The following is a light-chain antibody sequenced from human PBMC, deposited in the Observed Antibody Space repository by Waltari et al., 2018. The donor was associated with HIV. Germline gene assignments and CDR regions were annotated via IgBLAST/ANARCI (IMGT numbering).Light chain of an antibody. CDR1: TSNIGSNT. CDR3: ASWDDSLNGPV. CDR2: GKN. Sequence: QSVLTQPPSTSGTPGQRVTLSCSGGTSNIGSNTVSWFQQLPGKAPNFLIYGKNQRPSGVPDRFSGSKSGTAAALAIGGLQSEDEADYYCASWDDSLNGPVFGGGTTLTVL. J-gene: IGLJ2*01. V-gene: IGLV1-44*01.